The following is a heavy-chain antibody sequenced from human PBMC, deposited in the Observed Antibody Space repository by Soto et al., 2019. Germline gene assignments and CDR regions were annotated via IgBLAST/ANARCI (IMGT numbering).Heavy chain of an antibody. CDR2: IYHSGST. V-gene: IGHV4-30-2*01. D-gene: IGHD6-19*01. Sequence: PSETLSLTCAVSGGSISSGGYSWSWIRQPPGKGLEYIGYIYHSGSTYYNPSLKSRVTISVDRSKNQFSLKLSSVTAADTAVYYCARVRSGWGIDYWGQGTLVTVS. CDR3: ARVRSGWGIDY. CDR1: GGSISSGGYS. J-gene: IGHJ4*02.